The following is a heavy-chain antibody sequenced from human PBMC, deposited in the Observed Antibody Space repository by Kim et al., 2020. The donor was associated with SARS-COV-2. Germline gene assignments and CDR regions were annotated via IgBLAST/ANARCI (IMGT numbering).Heavy chain of an antibody. D-gene: IGHD3-22*01. Sequence: GGSLRLSCAASGFTFSSYGMHWVRQAPGKGLEWVAVISYDGSNKYYADSVKGRFTISRDNSKNTLYLQMNSLRAEDTAVYYCAKEFHDYYDSSGYYWKGAFDIWGQGTMVTVSS. CDR1: GFTFSSYG. CDR3: AKEFHDYYDSSGYYWKGAFDI. CDR2: ISYDGSNK. J-gene: IGHJ3*02. V-gene: IGHV3-30*18.